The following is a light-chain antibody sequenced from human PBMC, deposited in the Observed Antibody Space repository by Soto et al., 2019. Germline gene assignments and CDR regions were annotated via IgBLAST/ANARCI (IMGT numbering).Light chain of an antibody. CDR1: QSIDHL. CDR2: DAS. CDR3: QQYNFFYT. Sequence: DIQMTQSPSILSASVGDRVTITCRASQSIDHLLAWYQRKPGKAPTLLIFDASTLESGVPSRFSGSGAGTEFTLTISGLQPDDFATYYCQQYNFFYTFGQGTKLEVK. J-gene: IGKJ2*01. V-gene: IGKV1-5*01.